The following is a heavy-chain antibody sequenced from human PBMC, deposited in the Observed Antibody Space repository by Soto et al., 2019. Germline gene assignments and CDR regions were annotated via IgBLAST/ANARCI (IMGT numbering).Heavy chain of an antibody. V-gene: IGHV4-31*03. CDR1: GGSISSGGYY. Sequence: QVQLQESGPGLVKPSQTLSLTCTVSGGSISSGGYYWSWIRQHPGKGMEWIGYIDYSGSTYYNPSLKSRVTISVDSSKNQFSLKLSSVTAADTAVYYCARDSSYGDYGGAVDIWGQGTMVTVSS. CDR2: IDYSGST. CDR3: ARDSSYGDYGGAVDI. J-gene: IGHJ3*02. D-gene: IGHD4-17*01.